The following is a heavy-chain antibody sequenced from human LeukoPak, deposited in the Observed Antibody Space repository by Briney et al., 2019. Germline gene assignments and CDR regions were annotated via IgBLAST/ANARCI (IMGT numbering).Heavy chain of an antibody. V-gene: IGHV4-39*01. CDR2: IYYSGST. CDR1: GGSISSSSYY. D-gene: IGHD6-6*01. J-gene: IGHJ5*02. Sequence: SETLSLTCTVSGGSISSSSYYWGWIRQPPGQGLEWIGSIYYSGSTYYNPSLKSRVTISVDTSKNQFSLKLSSVTAADTAVYYCARVIAARNHWFDPWGQGTLVTVSS. CDR3: ARVIAARNHWFDP.